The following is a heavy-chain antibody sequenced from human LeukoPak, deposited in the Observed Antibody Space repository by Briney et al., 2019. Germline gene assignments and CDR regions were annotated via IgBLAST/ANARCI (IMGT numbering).Heavy chain of an antibody. D-gene: IGHD2-15*01. CDR3: TRVARYCSGGICYSGY. CDR2: ISSSGSTI. J-gene: IGHJ4*02. CDR1: GFTFSDYY. Sequence: PGGSLRLSCAASGFTFSDYYMSWIRHPPGKGLEWVSYISSSGSTIYYAHSVKGRFTVSRDNAKNALYLQMNGLRGEDTAVYYCTRVARYCSGGICYSGYWGQGTRVTVSS. V-gene: IGHV3-11*04.